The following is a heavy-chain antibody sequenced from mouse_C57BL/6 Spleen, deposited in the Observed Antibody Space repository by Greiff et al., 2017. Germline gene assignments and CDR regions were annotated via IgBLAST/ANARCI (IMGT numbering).Heavy chain of an antibody. CDR1: GYTFTDYN. CDR2: INPNNGGT. Sequence: EVQLQQSGPELVKPGASVKIPCKASGYTFTDYNMDWVKQSHGKSLEWIGDINPNNGGTIYNQKFKGKATLTVEKSSSTAYMELRSLTSEDTAVYYCARKTGGVFDYWGQGTTLTVSS. V-gene: IGHV1-18*01. J-gene: IGHJ2*01. D-gene: IGHD4-1*01. CDR3: ARKTGGVFDY.